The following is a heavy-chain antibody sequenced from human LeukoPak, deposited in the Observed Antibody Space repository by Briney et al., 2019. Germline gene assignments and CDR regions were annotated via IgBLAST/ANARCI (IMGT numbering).Heavy chain of an antibody. CDR1: GFIFSSYG. D-gene: IGHD1-26*01. CDR3: AKDEYSGSYYSAFDI. Sequence: GGSLRLSCAASGFIFSSYGMHWVRQAPGKGLEWVAVISYDGSNKYHADSVKGRFTISRDNSKNTLYLQMNSLRAEDTAVYYCAKDEYSGSYYSAFDIWGQGTMVTVSS. CDR2: ISYDGSNK. V-gene: IGHV3-30*18. J-gene: IGHJ3*02.